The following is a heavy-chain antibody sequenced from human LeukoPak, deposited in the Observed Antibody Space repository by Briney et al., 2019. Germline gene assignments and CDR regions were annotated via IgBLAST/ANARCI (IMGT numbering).Heavy chain of an antibody. Sequence: GESLKISCKGSGYSFSNYWISRVRQMPGKGLEWMGRIDPSGSYTEYSPSFQGHVTISADKSISLAYLQWRSLKASDTATYFCARYGGGFDYWGQGTQVTVSS. V-gene: IGHV5-10-1*01. CDR1: GYSFSNYW. CDR2: IDPSGSYT. D-gene: IGHD4-23*01. J-gene: IGHJ4*02. CDR3: ARYGGGFDY.